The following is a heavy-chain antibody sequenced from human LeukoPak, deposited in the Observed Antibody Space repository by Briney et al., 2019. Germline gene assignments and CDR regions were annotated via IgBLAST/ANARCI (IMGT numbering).Heavy chain of an antibody. D-gene: IGHD4-17*01. V-gene: IGHV3-23*01. Sequence: GGSLRLSCAAFGFTFSSYAMSWVRQAPGKGLEWVSAISGSGGSIYYADSVKGRFTISRDNSKNTLYLQMNSLRAEDTAVYYCAKVFRAALMWTVKTNAFDIWGQGTMVTVSS. J-gene: IGHJ3*02. CDR3: AKVFRAALMWTVKTNAFDI. CDR2: ISGSGGSI. CDR1: GFTFSSYA.